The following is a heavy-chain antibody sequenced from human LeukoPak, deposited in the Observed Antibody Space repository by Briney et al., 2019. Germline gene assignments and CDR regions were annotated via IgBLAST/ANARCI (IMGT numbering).Heavy chain of an antibody. Sequence: SGPTLVKPTQTLTLTCTFSGFSLSTSGVGVGWIRQPPGKALEWLALIYWDDDKRYSPSLKSRLTITKDTSKNQVVLTMTNMDPVDTATYYCAHRRPTKYQLQVFDYWGQGTLITVSS. CDR2: IYWDDDK. V-gene: IGHV2-5*02. CDR3: AHRRPTKYQLQVFDY. J-gene: IGHJ4*02. D-gene: IGHD2-2*01. CDR1: GFSLSTSGVG.